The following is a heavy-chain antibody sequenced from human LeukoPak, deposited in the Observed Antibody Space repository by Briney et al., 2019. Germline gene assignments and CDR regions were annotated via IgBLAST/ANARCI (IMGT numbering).Heavy chain of an antibody. CDR2: IYYSGST. V-gene: IGHV4-39*01. CDR1: GGSISSSSYY. Sequence: SETLSLTCTVSGGSISSSSYYWGWIRQPPGKGLEWIGSIYYSGSTYYNPSLKSRVTISVDTSKNQFSLKLSSVTAADTAVYYCARRKGSPTRKQNWFDPWGQGTLVTVSS. D-gene: IGHD1-26*01. J-gene: IGHJ5*02. CDR3: ARRKGSPTRKQNWFDP.